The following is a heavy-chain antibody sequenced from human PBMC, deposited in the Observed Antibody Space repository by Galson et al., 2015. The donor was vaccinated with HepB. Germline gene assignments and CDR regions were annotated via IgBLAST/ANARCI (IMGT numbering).Heavy chain of an antibody. V-gene: IGHV4-39*07. CDR2: IYYSGST. CDR3: ARDRSEAAAGGYYYGMDV. J-gene: IGHJ6*02. Sequence: ETLSLTCAVSGGSISSSSYYWGRIRQPPGQGGEWLGNIYYSGSTYYNPSLKCRVTIPVHKSKDHFSLKLSSVTVADTAVYYCARDRSEAAAGGYYYGMDVWGQGTTVTVSS. CDR1: GGSISSSSYY. D-gene: IGHD6-13*01.